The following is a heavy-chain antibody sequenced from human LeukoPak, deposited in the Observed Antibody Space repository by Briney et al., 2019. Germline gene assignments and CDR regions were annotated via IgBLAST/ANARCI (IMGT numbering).Heavy chain of an antibody. CDR3: ARDRAQTYYYGSGVFDP. D-gene: IGHD3-10*01. J-gene: IGHJ5*02. CDR2: IYYSGST. V-gene: IGHV4-31*03. Sequence: SETLSLTCTVSGGFISSSSYYWGWIRQHPGKGLEWIGYIYYSGSTYYNPSLKSRVTISVDTSNNQFSLKLSSVTAADTAVYYCARDRAQTYYYGSGVFDPWGQGTLVTVSS. CDR1: GGFISSSSYY.